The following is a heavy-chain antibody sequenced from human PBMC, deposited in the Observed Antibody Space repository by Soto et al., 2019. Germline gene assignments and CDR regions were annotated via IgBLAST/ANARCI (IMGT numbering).Heavy chain of an antibody. V-gene: IGHV4-4*02. Sequence: QVQLQESGPGLVKPSGTLSLTCAVSGGSISSSNWWSWVRQPPGKGLEWIGEIYHSGSTNYNPSLKTRVTISIDKSKNQFSLKLSPVTAADTAVYYCASVRGGYYYAMDVWGQGTTVTVSS. CDR2: IYHSGST. CDR3: ASVRGGYYYAMDV. J-gene: IGHJ6*02. D-gene: IGHD3-10*02. CDR1: GGSISSSNW.